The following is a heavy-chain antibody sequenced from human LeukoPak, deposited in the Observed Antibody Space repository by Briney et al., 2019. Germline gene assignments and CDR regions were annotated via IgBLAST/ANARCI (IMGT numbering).Heavy chain of an antibody. V-gene: IGHV1-69*04. CDR1: GGTFSSYA. CDR2: IIPILGIA. J-gene: IGHJ4*02. Sequence: SVKVSCKASGGTFSSYAISWVRQAPGQGLEWMGRIIPILGIANYAQKFQGRVTITADKSTSTAYMELSSLRSEDTAVYYCARVKWLLSRYFDYWGQGTLVTVSS. D-gene: IGHD3-3*01. CDR3: ARVKWLLSRYFDY.